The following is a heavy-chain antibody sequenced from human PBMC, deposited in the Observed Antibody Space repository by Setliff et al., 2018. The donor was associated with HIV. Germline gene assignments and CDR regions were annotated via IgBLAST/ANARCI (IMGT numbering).Heavy chain of an antibody. CDR2: ISGSGGST. V-gene: IGHV3-23*01. CDR1: GFTFNTYA. Sequence: GVLSLSCAASGFTFNTYAMSWVRQAPGKGLEWVSVISGSGGSTFYADSVKGRFTISRDNSKNTLYLQMNGLRVEDTAVYYCAKDGISGGAYPPYYFDYWGHGTLVTAPQ. D-gene: IGHD2-15*01. J-gene: IGHJ4*01. CDR3: AKDGISGGAYPPYYFDY.